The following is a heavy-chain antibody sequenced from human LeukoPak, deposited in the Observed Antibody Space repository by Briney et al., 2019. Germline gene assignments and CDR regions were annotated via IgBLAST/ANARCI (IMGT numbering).Heavy chain of an antibody. CDR2: ISYDGSNK. V-gene: IGHV3-30-3*01. CDR3: ARMRDGGDFDY. J-gene: IGHJ4*02. Sequence: GGSLRLSCAASGFTFSSYAMHWVRQAPGKGLEWVAVISYDGSNKYYADSVKGRFTISRDNSKNTLYLQMNSLRAEDTAVYYCARMRDGGDFDYWGQGTLVTVSS. CDR1: GFTFSSYA. D-gene: IGHD4-23*01.